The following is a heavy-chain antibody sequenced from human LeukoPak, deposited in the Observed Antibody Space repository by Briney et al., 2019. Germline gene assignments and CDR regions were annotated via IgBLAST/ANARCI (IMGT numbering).Heavy chain of an antibody. CDR1: GGSISSCGYS. Sequence: PSETLSLTCAVSGGSISSCGYSWSWIRQPPGKGLEWIGYIYHSGSTYYNPSLKSRVTISVDRSKNQFSLKLSSVTAADTAVYYCARDAVYYGMDVWGKGTTVTVSS. V-gene: IGHV4-30-2*01. CDR2: IYHSGST. J-gene: IGHJ6*04. CDR3: ARDAVYYGMDV.